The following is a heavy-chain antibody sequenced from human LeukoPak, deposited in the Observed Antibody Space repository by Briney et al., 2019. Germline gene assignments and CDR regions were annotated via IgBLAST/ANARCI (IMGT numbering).Heavy chain of an antibody. CDR3: FFKQSTAYDILTGNDY. CDR2: VSGNGGRT. V-gene: IGHV3-23*01. J-gene: IGHJ4*02. CDR1: GFTFSNYA. D-gene: IGHD3-9*01. Sequence: RGSLRLSCAASGFTFSNYAMNWVRQVPGKGLEWVSGVSGNGGRTDYADFVKGRFAISRDNSKNSLFLQMNSLRAEDTAIYYCFFKQSTAYDILTGNDYWGQGTLVTVSS.